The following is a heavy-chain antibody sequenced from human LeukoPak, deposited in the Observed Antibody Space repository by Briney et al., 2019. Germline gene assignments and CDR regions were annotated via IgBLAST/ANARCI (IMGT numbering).Heavy chain of an antibody. CDR2: INPNSGGT. D-gene: IGHD6-6*01. CDR3: ARDKPRSSRNYYYYYGMDV. V-gene: IGHV1-2*02. Sequence: ASVKVSCKASGYTFTGYYMHWVRQAPGQGVERMGWINPNSGGTNYAQKFQGRVTMTRDTSISTAYMELSRLRSDDTAVYYCARDKPRSSRNYYYYYGMDVWGQGTTVTVSS. J-gene: IGHJ6*02. CDR1: GYTFTGYY.